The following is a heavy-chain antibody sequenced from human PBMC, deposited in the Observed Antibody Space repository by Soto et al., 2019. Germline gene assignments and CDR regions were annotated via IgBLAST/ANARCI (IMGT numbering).Heavy chain of an antibody. CDR2: ISGSGGST. J-gene: IGHJ4*02. V-gene: IGHV3-23*01. CDR3: AKNSPRRYDFWSGPLAFDY. Sequence: PGGSLRLSCAASGFTFSSYAMSWVRQAPGKGLEWVSAISGSGGSTYYADSVKGRFTISRGNSKNTLYLQMNSLRAEDTAVYYCAKNSPRRYDFWSGPLAFDYWGQGTLVTVSS. D-gene: IGHD3-3*01. CDR1: GFTFSSYA.